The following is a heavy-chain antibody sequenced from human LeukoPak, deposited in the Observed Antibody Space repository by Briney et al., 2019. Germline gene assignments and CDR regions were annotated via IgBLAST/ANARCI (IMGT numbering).Heavy chain of an antibody. D-gene: IGHD3-10*01. CDR1: GGSISSGSYY. V-gene: IGHV4-61*10. J-gene: IGHJ3*02. CDR2: IYYSGST. CDR3: ARHNRITMVRDDAFDI. Sequence: SETLSLTCTVSGGSISSGSYYWSWIRQPAGKGLEWIGYIYYSGSTNYNPSLKSRVTISVDTSKNQFSLKLSSVTAADTAVYYCARHNRITMVRDDAFDIWGQGTMVTVSS.